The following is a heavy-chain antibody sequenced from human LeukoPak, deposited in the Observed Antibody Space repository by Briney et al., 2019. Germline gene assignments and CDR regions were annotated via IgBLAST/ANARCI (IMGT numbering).Heavy chain of an antibody. Sequence: GGSLRLSCAASGFMFSSYGMNWVRQAPGKGLEWVSSISSSRRYIYYADSLKGRFTISRDNAKNSLFLQMNSLKAEDTAVYYCARGSTVAAGTSIPDYWGQGTLVTVSS. V-gene: IGHV3-21*01. D-gene: IGHD6-13*01. CDR1: GFMFSSYG. J-gene: IGHJ4*02. CDR3: ARGSTVAAGTSIPDY. CDR2: ISSSRRYI.